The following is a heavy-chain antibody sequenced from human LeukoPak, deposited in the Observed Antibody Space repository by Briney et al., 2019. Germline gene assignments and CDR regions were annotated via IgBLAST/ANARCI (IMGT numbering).Heavy chain of an antibody. CDR1: GFTFSSYS. V-gene: IGHV3-21*03. D-gene: IGHD3-10*01. CDR2: ISSSSSYI. CDR3: TSTYGSGSLPLYNWFDP. Sequence: PGGSLRLSCAASGFTFSSYSMNWVRQAPGKGLEWVSSISSSSSYIYYADSVKGRFTISRDNAKNSLYLQMNSLKTEDTAVYYCTSTYGSGSLPLYNWFDPWGQGTLVTVSS. J-gene: IGHJ5*02.